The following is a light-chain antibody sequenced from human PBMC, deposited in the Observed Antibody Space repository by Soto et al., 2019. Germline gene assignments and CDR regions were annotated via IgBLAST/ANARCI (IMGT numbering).Light chain of an antibody. V-gene: IGKV1-27*01. CDR3: QNYKSAPFT. Sequence: DIQMTQSPPSLSASVGDSVTITCRAIQGISYYLAWYQQRPGKVPKLLVYAASTLQSGVPTRFIGGGSGTDFSLTINSLQPEDFGTYYCQNYKSAPFTFGPGTKVD. J-gene: IGKJ3*01. CDR2: AAS. CDR1: QGISYY.